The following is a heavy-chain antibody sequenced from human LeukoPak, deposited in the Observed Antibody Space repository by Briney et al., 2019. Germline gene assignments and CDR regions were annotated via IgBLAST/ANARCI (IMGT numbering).Heavy chain of an antibody. V-gene: IGHV4-59*08. Sequence: SETLSLTCTVSGGSISSYYWSWIRQPPGKGLEWIGYIYYSGSTNYNPSLKSRVTISVDTSKNQFSLKLSSVTAADTAVYYCAPFSWGQLARYNWFDPWGQGTLVTVSS. J-gene: IGHJ5*02. CDR3: APFSWGQLARYNWFDP. CDR2: IYYSGST. CDR1: GGSISSYY. D-gene: IGHD6-6*01.